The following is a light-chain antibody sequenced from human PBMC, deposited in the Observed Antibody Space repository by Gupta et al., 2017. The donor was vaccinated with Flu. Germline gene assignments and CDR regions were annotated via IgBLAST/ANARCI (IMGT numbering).Light chain of an antibody. CDR2: SNN. CDR3: AAWDDSLNGQV. Sequence: QSLLPQPPSASGTPGLTFTAPCPGSSSNIGSNTVHWYQQLPGTAPKLLIYSNNQRPSGVPDRFSGSKSGTSASLAISGLQSEDEADYYCAAWDDSLNGQVFGGGTRLTVL. V-gene: IGLV1-44*01. J-gene: IGLJ3*02. CDR1: SSNIGSNT.